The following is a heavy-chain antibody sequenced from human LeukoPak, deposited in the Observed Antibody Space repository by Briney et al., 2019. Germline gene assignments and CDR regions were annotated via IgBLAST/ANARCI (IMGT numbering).Heavy chain of an antibody. Sequence: SETLSLTCTVSGGSISSYYWSWIRQPPGKGLEWIGYISYSGITNYNPSLKSRVTISVDTSKNQFSLNLSSVTAADTAVYYCAREGRYSSGRYLDYWGQGTLVTVSS. CDR2: ISYSGIT. CDR1: GGSISSYY. V-gene: IGHV4-59*01. J-gene: IGHJ4*02. D-gene: IGHD6-19*01. CDR3: AREGRYSSGRYLDY.